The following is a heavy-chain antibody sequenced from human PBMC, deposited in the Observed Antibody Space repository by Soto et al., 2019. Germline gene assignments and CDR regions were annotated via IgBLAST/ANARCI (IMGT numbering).Heavy chain of an antibody. V-gene: IGHV3-7*03. CDR3: ARVGYSSSYYYYYYMDV. CDR2: IKQDGSEK. CDR1: GFTFSSYW. D-gene: IGHD6-6*01. J-gene: IGHJ6*03. Sequence: GSLRLSCAASGFTFSSYWMSWVRQAPGKGLEWVANIKQDGSEKYYVDSVKGRFTISRDNAKNSLYLQMNSLRAEDTAVYYCARVGYSSSYYYYYYMDVWGKGTTVTVSS.